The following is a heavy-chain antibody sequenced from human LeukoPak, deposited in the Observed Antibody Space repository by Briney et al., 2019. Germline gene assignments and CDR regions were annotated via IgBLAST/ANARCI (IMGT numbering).Heavy chain of an antibody. D-gene: IGHD3-22*01. Sequence: SETLSLTCTVSGGSISSYYRSWIRQPPGKGLEWIGYIYYSGSTNYNPSLKSRVTISVDTSKNQFSLKLSSVTAADTAVYYCASRPYYYDSSGYSVGYWGQGTLVTVSS. CDR3: ASRPYYYDSSGYSVGY. CDR2: IYYSGST. J-gene: IGHJ4*02. V-gene: IGHV4-59*01. CDR1: GGSISSYY.